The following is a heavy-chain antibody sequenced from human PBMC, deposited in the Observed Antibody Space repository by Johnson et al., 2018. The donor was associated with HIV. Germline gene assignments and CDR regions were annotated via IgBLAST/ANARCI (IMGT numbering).Heavy chain of an antibody. CDR1: GFTVSSDY. V-gene: IGHV3-66*04. Sequence: VESGGSLRLSCAASGFTVSSDYMNWVRQVPGKGLEWVSLIYGGGITYNADSVKGRFTISRDNFKNTLYLQMNSLRVEDTAVYYCARPHSFQYQHAFDIWGQGTKVTVSS. J-gene: IGHJ3*02. CDR3: ARPHSFQYQHAFDI. D-gene: IGHD1-26*01. CDR2: IYGGGIT.